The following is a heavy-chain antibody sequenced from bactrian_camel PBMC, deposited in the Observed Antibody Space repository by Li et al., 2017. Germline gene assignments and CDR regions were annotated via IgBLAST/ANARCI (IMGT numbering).Heavy chain of an antibody. CDR3: AACLGGRWCDPARRADYKS. J-gene: IGHJ6*01. D-gene: IGHD1*01. Sequence: VQLVESGGGSVQTGGSLRPSCAASESTYSTKNIAWFRQAPGQEREGVAGFYAGTSRTYYADSVKGRFTISQDNAMRAVYLQMNSLKPEDTAMYYCAACLGGRWCDPARRADYKSWGQGTQVTVS. CDR2: FYAGTSRT. V-gene: IGHV3S40*01. CDR1: ESTYSTKN.